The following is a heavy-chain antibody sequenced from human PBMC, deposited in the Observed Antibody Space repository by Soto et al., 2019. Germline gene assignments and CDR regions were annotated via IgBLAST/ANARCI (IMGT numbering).Heavy chain of an antibody. J-gene: IGHJ5*02. D-gene: IGHD3-10*01. CDR3: ARLRITMVRGVIPSYGWFDP. Sequence: GESLKISCQGSGYSFITYWIGSVRQMPGKGLEWMAMIYPADSETGYSPSFQGHVTISADKSISTAYLQWSSLKASGTAIYYCARLRITMVRGVIPSYGWFDPWGQGTLVTVSS. CDR1: GYSFITYW. V-gene: IGHV5-51*01. CDR2: IYPADSET.